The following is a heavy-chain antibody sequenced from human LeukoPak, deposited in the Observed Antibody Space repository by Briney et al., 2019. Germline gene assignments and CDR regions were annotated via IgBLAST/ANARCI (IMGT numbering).Heavy chain of an antibody. CDR1: EITLSRYA. CDR3: AMVREINDPFDY. D-gene: IGHD3-10*01. J-gene: IGHJ4*02. CDR2: ISGSGGST. V-gene: IGHV3-23*01. Sequence: GGSLRLSCAASEITLSRYAMSWVRQAPGKGLEWVSAISGSGGSTYYADSVKGRFTISRDNSKNTLYLQMNSLRAEDTAVYYCAMVREINDPFDYWGQGTLVTVSS.